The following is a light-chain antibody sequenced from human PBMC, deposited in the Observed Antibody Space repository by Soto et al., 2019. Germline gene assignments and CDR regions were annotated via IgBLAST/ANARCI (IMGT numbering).Light chain of an antibody. V-gene: IGKV3-15*01. J-gene: IGKJ4*01. CDR3: QQYNDWPLT. Sequence: EIVMTQSPATLSVSPGDGAILSCRASQSVSSKLVWYQQKPGQAPRLLIYGASTRATGIPARFSASVSGTEFTLTVSSLQSEDFAVYYCQQYNDWPLTFGGGTKVEIK. CDR1: QSVSSK. CDR2: GAS.